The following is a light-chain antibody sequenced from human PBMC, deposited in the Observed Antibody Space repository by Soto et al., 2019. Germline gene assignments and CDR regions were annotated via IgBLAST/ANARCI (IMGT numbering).Light chain of an antibody. CDR1: SSDVGGYNY. V-gene: IGLV2-14*01. CDR2: EVS. CDR3: SSYTSSSTLV. Sequence: QSVLTQPASVSGSPGQSITISCTGTSSDVGGYNYVSWYQQHPGKAPKLMIYEVSNRPSGVSNRFSGSQSGNTASRTISGLQAEDEADYYCSSYTSSSTLVFGGGTKVTVL. J-gene: IGLJ2*01.